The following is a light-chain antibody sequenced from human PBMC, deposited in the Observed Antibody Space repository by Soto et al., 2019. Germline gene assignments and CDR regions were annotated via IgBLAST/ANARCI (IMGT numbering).Light chain of an antibody. CDR3: PQPNDRHLT. CDR1: QSVGSS. CDR2: DSS. Sequence: EIVLTQSPATLSLSPGERATLSCRASQSVGSSLAWDQQKRGQAPRLLINDSSNRATGIPARFSGSGSGTAFTLTISSLEPEDFEVYYCPQPNDRHLTLRGGRKVDIK. J-gene: IGKJ4*01. V-gene: IGKV3-11*01.